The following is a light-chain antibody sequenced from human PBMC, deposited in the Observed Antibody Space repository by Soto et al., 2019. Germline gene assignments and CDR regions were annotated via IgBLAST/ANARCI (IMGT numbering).Light chain of an antibody. Sequence: QSALTQPASVSGSPGQSITISSTGTSSDVGGYNYVSWYQHHPGKAPKLMIYDVSNRPSGVSNRFSGSKSGNTASLTISGLQPEDEADCYCSSYTTSNTRQIVFGTGTKVTVL. CDR1: SSDVGGYNY. CDR2: DVS. V-gene: IGLV2-14*03. CDR3: SSYTTSNTRQIV. J-gene: IGLJ1*01.